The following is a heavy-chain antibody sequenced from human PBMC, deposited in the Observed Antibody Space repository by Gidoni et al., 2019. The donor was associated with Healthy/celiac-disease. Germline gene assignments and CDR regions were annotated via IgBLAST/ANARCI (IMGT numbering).Heavy chain of an antibody. CDR1: GFTFSRYA. D-gene: IGHD4-17*01. V-gene: IGHV3-23*01. J-gene: IGHJ1*01. CDR3: AKIGRNTVTTRAYFQH. Sequence: EVQLLESGGGLVQPGGSLRLSCAASGFTFSRYAMSWVRQAPGKGLEWVSAISGSGGSTYYADSVKGRFTSSRDNSKNTLYLQMNSLRAEDTAVYYCAKIGRNTVTTRAYFQHWGQGTLVTVSS. CDR2: ISGSGGST.